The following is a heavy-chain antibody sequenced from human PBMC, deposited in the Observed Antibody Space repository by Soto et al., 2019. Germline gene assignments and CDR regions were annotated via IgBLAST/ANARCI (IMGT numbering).Heavy chain of an antibody. Sequence: SETLSLTCTVSGGSLSSYYWSWIRQPAGKGLEWIGRIYTSGSTNYNPSLKSRVTMSVDTSKNQFSLKLSSVTAADTAVYYCARDSYFWSGYYRSTDGMDVWGQGTTVTVSS. J-gene: IGHJ6*02. CDR3: ARDSYFWSGYYRSTDGMDV. CDR1: GGSLSSYY. V-gene: IGHV4-4*07. CDR2: IYTSGST. D-gene: IGHD3-3*01.